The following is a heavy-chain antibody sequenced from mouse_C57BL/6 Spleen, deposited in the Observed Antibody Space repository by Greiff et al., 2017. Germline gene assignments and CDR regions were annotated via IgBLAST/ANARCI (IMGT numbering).Heavy chain of an antibody. Sequence: VQLQQSGPELVKPGDSVKISCKASGYSFTGYFMNWVMQSHGKSLEWIGRINPYNGDTFYNQKFKGKATLTVDKSSSTAHMELRSLTSEDSAVYYCARSEGTVVATEDYFDYWGQGTTLTVSS. V-gene: IGHV1-20*01. CDR1: GYSFTGYF. CDR2: INPYNGDT. D-gene: IGHD1-1*01. J-gene: IGHJ2*01. CDR3: ARSEGTVVATEDYFDY.